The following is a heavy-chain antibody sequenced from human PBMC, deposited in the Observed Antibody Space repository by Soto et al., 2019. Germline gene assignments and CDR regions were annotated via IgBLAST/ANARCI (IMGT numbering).Heavy chain of an antibody. D-gene: IGHD6-6*01. CDR3: ARGSSSSSDYYYYMDV. J-gene: IGHJ6*03. CDR2: ISSNGGST. Sequence: GGSLRLSCAASGFTFSSYAMHWVRQAPGKGLEYVSAISSNGGSTYYADSVKGRFTISRDNSKNTLYLQMGSLRAEDMALYYCARGSSSSSDYYYYMDVWGKGTTVTVSS. V-gene: IGHV3-64*02. CDR1: GFTFSSYA.